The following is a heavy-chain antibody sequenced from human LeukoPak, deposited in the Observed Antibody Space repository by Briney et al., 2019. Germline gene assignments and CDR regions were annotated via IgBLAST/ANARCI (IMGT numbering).Heavy chain of an antibody. Sequence: ASVKVSCKASGYTSTSYYMHWVRQAPGQGLEWMGIINPSGGITNYAQKFQGRVTITADESTSTAYMELSSLRSEDTAVYYCARGARYDFWSGYHSSKNWFDPWGQGTLVTVSS. CDR1: GYTSTSYY. V-gene: IGHV1-46*01. CDR2: INPSGGIT. J-gene: IGHJ5*02. CDR3: ARGARYDFWSGYHSSKNWFDP. D-gene: IGHD3-3*01.